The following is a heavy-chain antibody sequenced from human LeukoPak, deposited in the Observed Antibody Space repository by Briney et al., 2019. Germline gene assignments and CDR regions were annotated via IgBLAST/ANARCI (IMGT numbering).Heavy chain of an antibody. Sequence: GESLRISCQGSGYSFSTYWISWVRQMPGKGLEWMGRIDPSDSFTNYSPSFQGHVTISADKSISTAYLQWSSLKASDTAIYYCARHRDYYDMSGHDYWGQGVPATVSS. CDR3: ARHRDYYDMSGHDY. CDR1: GYSFSTYW. V-gene: IGHV5-10-1*01. CDR2: IDPSDSFT. D-gene: IGHD3-22*01. J-gene: IGHJ4*02.